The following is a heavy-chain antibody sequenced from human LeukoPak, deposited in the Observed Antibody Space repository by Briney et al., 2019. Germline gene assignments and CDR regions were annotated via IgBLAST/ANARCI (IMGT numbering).Heavy chain of an antibody. V-gene: IGHV1-46*03. J-gene: IGHJ4*02. CDR1: GYTFTSYY. Sequence: ASVKVSCKASGYTFTSYYMHWVRQAPGHGLEWMGIINPSGGSASYAQKFQGRVTMTTDTSTRTVYMELSSLRSEDTAVYYCGRDTQTLYYFLYWGQGTLVTVSS. CDR2: INPSGGSA. CDR3: GRDTQTLYYFLY. D-gene: IGHD2/OR15-2a*01.